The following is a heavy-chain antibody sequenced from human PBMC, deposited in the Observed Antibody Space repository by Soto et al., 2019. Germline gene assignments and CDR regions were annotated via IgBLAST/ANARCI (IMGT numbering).Heavy chain of an antibody. CDR2: INHSGST. J-gene: IGHJ4*02. CDR3: AREGYCSSTSCPPFDF. Sequence: SETLSLTCAVYGGSLSGYNWNWIRQPPGKGLEWIGKINHSGSTNYNPSLKSRVTISVDTSRNQFSLKLSSVTAADTAVYYCAREGYCSSTSCPPFDFWGQGTLVT. CDR1: GGSLSGYN. D-gene: IGHD2-2*01. V-gene: IGHV4-34*01.